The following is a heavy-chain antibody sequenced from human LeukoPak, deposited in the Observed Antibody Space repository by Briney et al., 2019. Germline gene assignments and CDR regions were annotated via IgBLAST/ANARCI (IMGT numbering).Heavy chain of an antibody. V-gene: IGHV4-34*01. CDR1: GGSFSGYY. Sequence: SETLSLTCAVYGGSFSGYYWSWIRQPPGKGLEWIGEINHSGSTYYNLSLKSRVTISVSTSKNQCSLKLSSVTAADTAVYYCARGQCSTTSCHTYYGMDVWGQGTTVTVS. D-gene: IGHD2-2*01. J-gene: IGHJ6*02. CDR3: ARGQCSTTSCHTYYGMDV. CDR2: INHSGST.